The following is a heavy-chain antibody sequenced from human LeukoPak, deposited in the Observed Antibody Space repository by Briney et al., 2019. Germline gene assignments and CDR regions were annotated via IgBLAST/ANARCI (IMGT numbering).Heavy chain of an antibody. CDR2: IYTSGST. D-gene: IGHD3-16*01. CDR1: GGSISGYY. Sequence: SETLSLTCTVSGGSISGYYWSWIRQPAGKGLECIGRIYTSGSTNYNPSLKSRVTMSVDTSKNQFSLKLGSVTAADTAVYYCARVGSTDDAFDIWGQGTMVTVSS. CDR3: ARVGSTDDAFDI. J-gene: IGHJ3*02. V-gene: IGHV4-4*07.